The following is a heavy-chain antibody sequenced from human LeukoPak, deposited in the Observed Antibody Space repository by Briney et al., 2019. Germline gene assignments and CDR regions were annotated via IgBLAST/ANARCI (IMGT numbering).Heavy chain of an antibody. CDR3: ARDWPTVIADF. V-gene: IGHV1-18*04. CDR2: IREDNGDT. CDR1: GYKFLSHG. J-gene: IGHJ1*01. Sequence: ASVKVSCKTSGYKFLSHGISWVRQPPGQGLEWLGWIREDNGDTRFAQKFQGRFTMTTETSTSTAHMELRSLRSDDTAVYYCARDWPTVIADFWGQGTVVTVSS. D-gene: IGHD4-11*01.